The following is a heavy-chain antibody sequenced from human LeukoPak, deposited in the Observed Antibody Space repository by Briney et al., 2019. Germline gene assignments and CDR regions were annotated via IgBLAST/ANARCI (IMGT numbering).Heavy chain of an antibody. CDR2: INRDGSVK. CDR3: AMDPGSSAFDL. D-gene: IGHD1-14*01. J-gene: IGHJ4*02. V-gene: IGHV3-7*04. Sequence: GGSLRLSCAASGFNFTAYWMSWVRQTPERGLEFVAQINRDGSVKNYMVSVQGRFTISKDNAKKSLFLELNSVRADDWALYYFAMDPGSSAFDLWGQGNLVTVSS. CDR1: GFNFTAYW.